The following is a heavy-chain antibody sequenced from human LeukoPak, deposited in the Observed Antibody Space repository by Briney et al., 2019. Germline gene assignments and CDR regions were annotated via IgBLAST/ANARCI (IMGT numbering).Heavy chain of an antibody. V-gene: IGHV3-21*01. Sequence: GGSPRLSCAASGFTFSSYSMNWVRQAPGKGLEWISSISSSSSYIYYADSVKGRFTISRDNAKNSLYLQMNSLRAEDTAVYYCARDIGYCSGGSCYSLALDYWGQGTLVTVSS. D-gene: IGHD2-15*01. CDR2: ISSSSSYI. J-gene: IGHJ4*02. CDR3: ARDIGYCSGGSCYSLALDY. CDR1: GFTFSSYS.